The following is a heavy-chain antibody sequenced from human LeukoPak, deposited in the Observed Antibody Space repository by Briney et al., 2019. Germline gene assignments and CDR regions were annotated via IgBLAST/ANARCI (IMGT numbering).Heavy chain of an antibody. Sequence: VGSLRLSCAASGFTFSSYSMNWVRQAPGKGLKWVSSIGSSSSYIYYADSVKGRFTISRDNAKNSLYLQMNSLRAEDTAVYYCARDQGYYDSSGPIDYWGQGTLVTVSS. CDR2: IGSSSSYI. J-gene: IGHJ4*02. D-gene: IGHD3-22*01. CDR3: ARDQGYYDSSGPIDY. V-gene: IGHV3-21*01. CDR1: GFTFSSYS.